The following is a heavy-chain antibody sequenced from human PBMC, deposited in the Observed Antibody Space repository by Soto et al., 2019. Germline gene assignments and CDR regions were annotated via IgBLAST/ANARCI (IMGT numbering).Heavy chain of an antibody. CDR3: PKDGADYGDYY. Sequence: EVQLLESGGGLVQPGGSLRLSCAASGFTFSSYAMSWVRQAPGKGLEWVSAISGSGGSTYYADSVKGRFTISRDNSKNTLYLEMNSLIAEDTAVYFCPKDGADYGDYYWGQGTLVTLSS. J-gene: IGHJ4*02. V-gene: IGHV3-23*01. D-gene: IGHD4-17*01. CDR1: GFTFSSYA. CDR2: ISGSGGST.